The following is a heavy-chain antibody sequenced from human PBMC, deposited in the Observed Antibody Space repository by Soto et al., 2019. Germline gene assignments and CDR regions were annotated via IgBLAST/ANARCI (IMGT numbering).Heavy chain of an antibody. CDR3: ARGHGMDV. CDR2: ISGSGSNI. V-gene: IGHV3-21*01. Sequence: GGSLRLSCAASGFTFRTFGMNWVRQAPGKGLEWVSFISGSGSNIYYADSVKGRFTISRDNAGNSLFLQMNSLRAEDTAVFYCARGHGMDVWGQGTTVTVSS. J-gene: IGHJ6*02. CDR1: GFTFRTFG.